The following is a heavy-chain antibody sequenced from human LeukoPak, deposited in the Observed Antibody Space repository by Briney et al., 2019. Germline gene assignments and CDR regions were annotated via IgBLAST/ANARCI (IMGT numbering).Heavy chain of an antibody. V-gene: IGHV4-38-2*02. CDR1: GYSISSGYY. CDR3: ARGVVAAYDY. CDR2: IYHSGST. J-gene: IGHJ4*02. Sequence: SETLSLTCTVSGYSISSGYYWGWIRQPPGKGLEWIGSIYHSGSTYYNPSLKSRVTISVDTSKNQFSLRLSSVTAADTAVYYCARGVVAAYDYWGQGTLVTVSS. D-gene: IGHD2-2*01.